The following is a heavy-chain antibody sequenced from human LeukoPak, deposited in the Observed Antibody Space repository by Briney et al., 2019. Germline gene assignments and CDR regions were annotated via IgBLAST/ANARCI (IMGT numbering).Heavy chain of an antibody. CDR3: ARVGYDSSGYYYEYFRH. V-gene: IGHV1-69*05. J-gene: IGHJ1*01. CDR1: GGTFSSYA. D-gene: IGHD3-22*01. Sequence: ASVKVSCKASGGTFSSYAISWVRQAPGQGLEWMGGIIPIFGTANYAQKFQGRVTITTDESTSTAYMELSSLRSEDTAVYYCARVGYDSSGYYYEYFRHWGQGTLVTVSS. CDR2: IIPIFGTA.